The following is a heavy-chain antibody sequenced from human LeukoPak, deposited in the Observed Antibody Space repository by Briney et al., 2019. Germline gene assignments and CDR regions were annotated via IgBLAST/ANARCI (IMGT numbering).Heavy chain of an antibody. J-gene: IGHJ4*02. CDR1: GFTVSSNY. D-gene: IGHD5-12*01. V-gene: IGHV3-66*01. CDR3: AKGHPKSLRYDY. CDR2: IYSGGTT. Sequence: GGSLRLSCAASGFTVSSNYMNWVRQAPGKGLEWVSIIYSGGTTYYADSVKGRFTISRDNSKNTLYLQMDSLRAEDTAVYYCAKGHPKSLRYDYWGQGTLVTVSS.